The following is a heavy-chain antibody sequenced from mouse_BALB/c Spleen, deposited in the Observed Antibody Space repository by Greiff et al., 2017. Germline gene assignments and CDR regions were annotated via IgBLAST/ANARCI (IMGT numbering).Heavy chain of an antibody. CDR2: IWAGGST. J-gene: IGHJ3*01. D-gene: IGHD1-3*01. CDR1: GFSLTSYG. Sequence: VKLMESGPGLVAPSQSLSITCTVSGFSLTSYGVHWVRQPPGKGLEWLGVIWAGGSTNYNSALMSRLSISKDNSKSQVFLKMNSLQTDDTAMYYCARDERWVLKAWFAYWGQGTLVTVSA. CDR3: ARDERWVLKAWFAY. V-gene: IGHV2-9*02.